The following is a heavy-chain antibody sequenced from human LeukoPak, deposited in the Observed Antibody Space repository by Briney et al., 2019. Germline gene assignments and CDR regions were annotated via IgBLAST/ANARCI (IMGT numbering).Heavy chain of an antibody. V-gene: IGHV4-4*07. CDR2: IYTSGST. CDR1: GGSISSYY. Sequence: SETLSLTCTVSGGSISSYYWSWIRQPAGKGLEWIGRIYTSGSTNYNPSLKSRVTMSVDTSKNQFSLKLSSVTAEDTAVYYCAREEEDYYDSSGYYGDWGQGTLVTASS. J-gene: IGHJ4*02. CDR3: AREEEDYYDSSGYYGD. D-gene: IGHD3-22*01.